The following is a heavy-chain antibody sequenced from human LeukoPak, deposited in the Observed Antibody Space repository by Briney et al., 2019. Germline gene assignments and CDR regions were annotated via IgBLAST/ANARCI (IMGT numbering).Heavy chain of an antibody. CDR2: INHSGST. D-gene: IGHD6-13*01. V-gene: IGHV4-34*01. CDR3: ARGIAAAVPFDY. CDR1: GFTFSTYA. Sequence: GSLRLSCAASGFTFSTYAMTWVRQPPGKGLEWIGEINHSGSTNYNPSLKSRVTISVGTSKNQFSLKLSSVTAADTAVYYCARGIAAAVPFDYWGQGTLVTVSS. J-gene: IGHJ4*02.